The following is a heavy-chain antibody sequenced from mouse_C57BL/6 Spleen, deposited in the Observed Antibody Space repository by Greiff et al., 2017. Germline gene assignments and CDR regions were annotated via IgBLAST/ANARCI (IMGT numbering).Heavy chain of an antibody. CDR2: IDPSDSYT. J-gene: IGHJ3*01. CDR1: GYTFTSYW. V-gene: IGHV1-69*01. CDR3: ARASYDYDGGWFAY. D-gene: IGHD2-4*01. Sequence: VQLQQSGAELVMPGASVKLSCKASGYTFTSYWMHWVKQRPGQGLEWIGEIDPSDSYTNYNQKFKGKSTLTVDKSSSTAYMQLSSLTSEDSAVYYCARASYDYDGGWFAYWGQGTLVTVSA.